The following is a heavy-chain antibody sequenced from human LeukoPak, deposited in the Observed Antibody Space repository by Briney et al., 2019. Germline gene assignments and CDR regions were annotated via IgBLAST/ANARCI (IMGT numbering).Heavy chain of an antibody. CDR1: GYTFTGYY. CDR2: INPNSGGT. J-gene: IGHJ5*02. Sequence: GASVKVSCKASGYTFTGYYMHWVRQAPGQGLEWMGRINPNSGGTNYAQKFQGRVTMTRDTSISTAYMELSRLRSDDTAVYYCARENFGSGSYYPRFDPWGQGTLVTVSS. D-gene: IGHD3-10*01. CDR3: ARENFGSGSYYPRFDP. V-gene: IGHV1-2*06.